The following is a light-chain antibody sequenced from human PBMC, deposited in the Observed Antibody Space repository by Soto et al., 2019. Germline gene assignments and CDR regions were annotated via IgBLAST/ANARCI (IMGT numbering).Light chain of an antibody. J-gene: IGLJ1*01. Sequence: QSALTQPASVSGPPGQSITISCTGTSSDVGAYNYVSWYQHHPGKAPRLVIYDVTNRPSGISDRFSGSKSGNTASLTISGLLAEDEADYYCQSYDSSLIVSKVFGTGTKVTVL. CDR2: DVT. CDR3: QSYDSSLIVSKV. CDR1: SSDVGAYNY. V-gene: IGLV2-14*01.